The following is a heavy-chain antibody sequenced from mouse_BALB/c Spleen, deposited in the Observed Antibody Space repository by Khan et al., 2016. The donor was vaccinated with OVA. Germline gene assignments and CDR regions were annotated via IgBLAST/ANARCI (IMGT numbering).Heavy chain of an antibody. CDR1: GYTFTSYW. CDR2: VAPGSGST. J-gene: IGHJ4*01. V-gene: IGHV1S41*01. Sequence: DLVKPGASVKLSCKASGYTFTSYWVNWIKERPGQGLEWIGRVAPGSGSTSYNDMFKAKAALTIDTSSRTAYIQLSSMASEDSAVXFCARSYYYSSSLYAMDYWGQGTSVTVSS. CDR3: ARSYYYSSSLYAMDY. D-gene: IGHD1-1*01.